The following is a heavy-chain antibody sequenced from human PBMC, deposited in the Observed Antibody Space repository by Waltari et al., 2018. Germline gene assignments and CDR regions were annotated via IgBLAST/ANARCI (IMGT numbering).Heavy chain of an antibody. CDR3: ARTRGTMVRGHYFDY. CDR2: ISAYNGNT. D-gene: IGHD3-10*01. V-gene: IGHV1-18*01. Sequence: SGYTFTSYGISWVRQAPGQGLEWMGWISAYNGNTNYAQKLQGRVTMTTDTSTSTAYMELRSLRSDDTAVYYCARTRGTMVRGHYFDYWGQGTLVTVSS. J-gene: IGHJ4*02. CDR1: GYTFTSYG.